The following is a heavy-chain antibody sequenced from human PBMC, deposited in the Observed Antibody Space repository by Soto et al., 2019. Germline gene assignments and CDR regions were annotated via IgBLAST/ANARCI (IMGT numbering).Heavy chain of an antibody. Sequence: QVQLVQSGAEVKKPGSSVKVSCKASGGTFSSYTISWVRQAPGQGLEWMGRIIPILGIANYAQKFQGRVTITADKSTSTAYMQLSSLRSEDTAVYYCAREGEGSMIVEWGQGTLVTVSS. CDR2: IIPILGIA. CDR1: GGTFSSYT. CDR3: AREGEGSMIVE. J-gene: IGHJ4*02. V-gene: IGHV1-69*08. D-gene: IGHD3-22*01.